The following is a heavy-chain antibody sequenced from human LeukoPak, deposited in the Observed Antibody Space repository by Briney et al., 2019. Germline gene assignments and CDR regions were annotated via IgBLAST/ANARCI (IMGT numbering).Heavy chain of an antibody. CDR1: GFTFSSYW. D-gene: IGHD2-2*01. J-gene: IGHJ4*02. V-gene: IGHV3-7*01. CDR3: ARDDRGYCSSTSCPFDY. CDR2: IKQDGSEK. Sequence: GGSLRLSCAASGFTFSSYWMSWVRQAPGKGLEWVANIKQDGSEKYYVDSVKGRFTISRDNAKNSLYLQMNSLRAEDTAVYYCARDDRGYCSSTSCPFDYWGQGTLVTVSS.